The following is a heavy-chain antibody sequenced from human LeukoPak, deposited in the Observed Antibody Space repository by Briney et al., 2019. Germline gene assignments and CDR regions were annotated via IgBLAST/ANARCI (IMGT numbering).Heavy chain of an antibody. Sequence: GGSLRLSCAVSGFIFDDYAMHWVRQAPGKGLVWVSRINSDASSTSYADSVKGRFTISRDNAKNTLYLQMNSLRVEDTAVYYCARGQMYSSSAVWFDPWGQGTLVTVSS. D-gene: IGHD6-13*01. CDR1: GFIFDDYA. CDR3: ARGQMYSSSAVWFDP. V-gene: IGHV3-74*01. J-gene: IGHJ5*02. CDR2: INSDASST.